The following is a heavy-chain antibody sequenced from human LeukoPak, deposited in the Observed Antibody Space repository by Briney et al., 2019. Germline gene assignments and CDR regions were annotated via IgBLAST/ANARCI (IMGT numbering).Heavy chain of an antibody. CDR3: ATLGSSGYSSGWYHAEYFQH. V-gene: IGHV3-11*04. J-gene: IGHJ1*01. Sequence: GGSLRLSCAASGFTFSDYYMSWLRQAPGKGLEWVSYISSSGSTIYYADSVKGRFTISRHNAKNSLYLQMNSLRAEDTAVYYCATLGSSGYSSGWYHAEYFQHWGQGTLVTVSS. CDR1: GFTFSDYY. D-gene: IGHD6-19*01. CDR2: ISSSGSTI.